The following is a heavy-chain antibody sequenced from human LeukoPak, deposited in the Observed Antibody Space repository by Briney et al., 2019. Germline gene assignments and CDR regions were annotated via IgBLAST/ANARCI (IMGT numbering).Heavy chain of an antibody. V-gene: IGHV1-2*02. CDR1: GYTFTDYY. D-gene: IGHD3-9*01. J-gene: IGHJ4*02. CDR2: INPNSGGT. CDR3: ARVHATGYFSLDLGY. Sequence: ASVKVSCKASGYTFTDYYMHWLRQAPGQGLEWMGWINPNSGGTNYAQKFQGRVTMTRDTSISTAYMELSTVTSDDTAVYFCARVHATGYFSLDLGYWGQGTLVTVSS.